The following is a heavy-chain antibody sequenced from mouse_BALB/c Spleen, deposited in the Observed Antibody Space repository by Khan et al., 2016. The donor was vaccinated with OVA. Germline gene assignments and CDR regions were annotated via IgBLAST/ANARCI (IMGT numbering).Heavy chain of an antibody. CDR3: AKDPTYYAMDY. V-gene: IGHV2-6-5*01. J-gene: IGHJ4*01. CDR1: GFSLTDYA. CDR2: IWGGGSK. Sequence: VQLKESGPGLVAPSQSLSITCTVSGFSLTDYAVSWIRQPPGKGLEWLGVIWGGGSKYYNSALKSRLSISKDNSRRQVFLNMISLQTDDTAMYYCAKDPTYYAMDYWGKGTSVTVSS.